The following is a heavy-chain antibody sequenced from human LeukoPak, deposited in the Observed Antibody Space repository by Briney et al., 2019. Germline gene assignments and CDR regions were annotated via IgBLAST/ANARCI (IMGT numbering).Heavy chain of an antibody. CDR3: VKDHGGHGPDS. CDR1: GFTFSSYW. D-gene: IGHD5-12*01. Sequence: PGGSLRLSCAASGFTFSSYWMHWVRQAPGKGLVWVSRINSDGSSTSYADSVKGRFTISRDSSRSTLYLQMNSLWPEDTAVYYCVKDHGGHGPDSWGQGTLVTVSS. J-gene: IGHJ5*02. V-gene: IGHV3-74*01. CDR2: INSDGSST.